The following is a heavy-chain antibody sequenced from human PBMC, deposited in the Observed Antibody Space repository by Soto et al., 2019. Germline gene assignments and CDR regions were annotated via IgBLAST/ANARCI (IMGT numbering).Heavy chain of an antibody. J-gene: IGHJ5*02. V-gene: IGHV1-46*01. CDR3: ARDTEFYSSSSVVGWFDP. Sequence: QVQLVQSGAEVKKPRASVKVSCKASGYTFTNYYMHWVRQAPGQGLEWMGIINPSDGSTSYAQKFQGRVTMTRDTSTSTVYMELSSLRSEDTAVYYCARDTEFYSSSSVVGWFDPWGQGILVTVSS. D-gene: IGHD6-6*01. CDR1: GYTFTNYY. CDR2: INPSDGST.